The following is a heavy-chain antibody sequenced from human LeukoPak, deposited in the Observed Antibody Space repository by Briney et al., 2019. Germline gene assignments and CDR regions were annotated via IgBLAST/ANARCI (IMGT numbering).Heavy chain of an antibody. Sequence: GGSLRLSCAASGFTFSSYSMNWVRQAPGKGLEWVSSISSSSSYIYYADSVKGRFTISRDNAKNSLYLQMNSLRAEDTAVYYCAKDPAVVVVISPYYFDYWGQGTLVTVSS. CDR2: ISSSSSYI. CDR3: AKDPAVVVVISPYYFDY. D-gene: IGHD3-22*01. J-gene: IGHJ4*02. CDR1: GFTFSSYS. V-gene: IGHV3-21*01.